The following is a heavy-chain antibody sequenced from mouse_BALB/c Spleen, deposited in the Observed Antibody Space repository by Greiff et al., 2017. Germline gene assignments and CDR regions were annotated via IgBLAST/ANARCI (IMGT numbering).Heavy chain of an antibody. V-gene: IGHV1-69*01. Sequence: QVQLQQPGAELVMPGASVKMSCKASGYTFTDYWMHWVQQSPGQGLEWIGAIDTSDSYTSYHHKFKGKATLTVDESSSTAYMQLSSLTSEDSAVYYCARDGDFDYWGQGTTLTVSS. CDR1: GYTFTDYW. CDR2: IDTSDSYT. CDR3: ARDGDFDY. J-gene: IGHJ2*01.